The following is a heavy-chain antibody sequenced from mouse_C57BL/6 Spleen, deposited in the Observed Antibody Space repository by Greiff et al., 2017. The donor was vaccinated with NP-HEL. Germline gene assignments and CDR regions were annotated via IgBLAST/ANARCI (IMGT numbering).Heavy chain of an antibody. V-gene: IGHV1-69*01. D-gene: IGHD1-1*01. CDR3: ARAFYGSIDY. CDR1: GYTFTSYW. J-gene: IGHJ2*01. CDR2: IDPSDSYT. Sequence: QVQLQQSGAELVMPGASVKLSCKASGYTFTSYWMHWVKQRPGQGLEWIGEIDPSDSYTNYNQKFKGKSTLTVDKSSSTAYMQLSSLTSEDSAVYYCARAFYGSIDYWGQGTTLTVSS.